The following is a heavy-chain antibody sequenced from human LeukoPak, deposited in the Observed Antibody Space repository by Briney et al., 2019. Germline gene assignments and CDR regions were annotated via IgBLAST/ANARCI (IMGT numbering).Heavy chain of an antibody. V-gene: IGHV4-59*01. CDR3: AREAPYDSSGPDYFDY. CDR2: IYYSGST. CDR1: GGSISSYY. D-gene: IGHD3-22*01. J-gene: IGHJ4*02. Sequence: SETLSLTCTVSGGSISSYYWSWIRQPPGKGLEWIGYIYYSGSTNYNPSLKSRVTISVDTSKNQFSLKLSSVTAADTAVYYCAREAPYDSSGPDYFDYWGQGTLVTVSS.